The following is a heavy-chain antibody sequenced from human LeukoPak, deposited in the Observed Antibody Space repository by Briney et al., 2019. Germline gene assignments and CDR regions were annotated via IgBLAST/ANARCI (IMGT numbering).Heavy chain of an antibody. CDR3: ARVTDSYGPYYYYYMDV. D-gene: IGHD5-18*01. CDR2: ITSNGGST. J-gene: IGHJ6*03. Sequence: GGSLRLSCAASGFTFSSYAMHWVRQAPGKGLEYVSAITSNGGSTYYANSVKGRFTISRDNSKNALYLQMGSLRAEDMAVYYCARVTDSYGPYYYYYMDVWGKGTTVTVSS. V-gene: IGHV3-64*01. CDR1: GFTFSSYA.